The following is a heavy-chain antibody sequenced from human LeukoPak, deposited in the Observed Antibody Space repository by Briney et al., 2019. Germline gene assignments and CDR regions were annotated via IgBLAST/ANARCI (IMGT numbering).Heavy chain of an antibody. CDR1: GFTFRNYG. D-gene: IGHD3-10*01. J-gene: IGHJ4*02. CDR3: ATVRGGSGTYYNDY. Sequence: GGSLRLSCAASGFTFRNYGMEWVRQAPGKGLEWVAVIWYDGSNKYYADSVKGRFTISRDNSKNTLYLQMNSLRAEDTPVYYCATVRGGSGTYYNDYWGQGTLVTVSS. CDR2: IWYDGSNK. V-gene: IGHV3-33*01.